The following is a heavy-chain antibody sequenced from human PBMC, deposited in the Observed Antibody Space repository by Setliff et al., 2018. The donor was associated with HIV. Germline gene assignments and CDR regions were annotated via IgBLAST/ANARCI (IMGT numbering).Heavy chain of an antibody. J-gene: IGHJ4*02. CDR1: GGSISSNSYY. CDR3: ARDHKYYYDSSGLDY. Sequence: SETLSLTCTVSGGSISSNSYYWGWIRQPPGKGLEWIGSIFYSGSTYYNPSVKSRVTISIDTPKNQFSLRLSSVTAADTAVYYCARDHKYYYDSSGLDYWGQGTLVTVSS. V-gene: IGHV4-39*07. CDR2: IFYSGST. D-gene: IGHD3-22*01.